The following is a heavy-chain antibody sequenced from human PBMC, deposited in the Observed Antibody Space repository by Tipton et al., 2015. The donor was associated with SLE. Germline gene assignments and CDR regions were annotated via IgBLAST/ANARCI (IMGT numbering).Heavy chain of an antibody. CDR3: ARVRRGSGEWYFDL. CDR2: IYYSGST. V-gene: IGHV4-39*01. J-gene: IGHJ2*01. D-gene: IGHD3-16*01. CDR1: GGSISSSSYY. Sequence: TLSLTCTVSGGSISSSSYYWGWIRQPPGKGLEWIGSIYYSGSTYYNPSLKSRVTISVDTSKNQFSLKVSSVTAADTAVYYCARVRRGSGEWYFDLWGRGTPVTVSS.